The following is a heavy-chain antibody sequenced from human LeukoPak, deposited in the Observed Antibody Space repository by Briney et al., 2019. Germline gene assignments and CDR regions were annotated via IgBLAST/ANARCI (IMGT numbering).Heavy chain of an antibody. CDR1: GFTFSSYE. CDR2: ISSSGSTI. D-gene: IGHD3-10*01. V-gene: IGHV3-48*03. J-gene: IGHJ4*02. CDR3: ARHGTWRGCDY. Sequence: GGSLRLSCAASGFTFSSYEMNWVRQAPGKGLEWVSYISSSGSTIYYADSVKGRFTISRDNAKNSLYLQMNSLRAEDTAVYYCARHGTWRGCDYWGQGTLVTVSS.